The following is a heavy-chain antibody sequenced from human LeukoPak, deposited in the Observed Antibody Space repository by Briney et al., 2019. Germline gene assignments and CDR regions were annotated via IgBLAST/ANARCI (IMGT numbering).Heavy chain of an antibody. D-gene: IGHD3-22*01. CDR2: ISAYNGNT. CDR3: ARDRPYYYDSSGYFQDAFDI. V-gene: IGHV1-18*01. J-gene: IGHJ3*02. CDR1: GYTFTSYG. Sequence: VASVKVSCKASGYTFTSYGISWVRQAPGQGLEWMGWISAYNGNTNYAQKLQGRVTMTTDTSTSTAYMELRSLRSDDTAVYYCARDRPYYYDSSGYFQDAFDIWGQGTMVTVSS.